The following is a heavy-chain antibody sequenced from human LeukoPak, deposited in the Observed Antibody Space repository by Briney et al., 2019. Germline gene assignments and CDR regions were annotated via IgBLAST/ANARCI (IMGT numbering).Heavy chain of an antibody. Sequence: GGSLRLSCAASGFNFRTYWMSWVRQAPGKGLEWVGRIKSKTDGGTTDYAAPVKGRFTISRDDSKNTLYLQMNSLKTEDTAVYYCTTGITMVRGVIHLIDYWGQGTLVTVSS. CDR1: GFNFRTYW. V-gene: IGHV3-15*01. CDR3: TTGITMVRGVIHLIDY. D-gene: IGHD3-10*01. J-gene: IGHJ4*02. CDR2: IKSKTDGGTT.